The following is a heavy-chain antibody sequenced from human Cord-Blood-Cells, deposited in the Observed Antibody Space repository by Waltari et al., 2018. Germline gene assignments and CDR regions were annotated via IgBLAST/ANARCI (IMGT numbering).Heavy chain of an antibody. Sequence: QVQLVQSGAEVKKPGASVKVSCKASGYTFTSYAMHWVRQAPGQRLEWMGWINAGNGNTKYSQKFQGRVTITRDTSASTAYMELSSLRSEDTAVYYCARDVVAVVPAAMPWFDPWGQGTLVTVSS. CDR2: INAGNGNT. D-gene: IGHD2-2*01. V-gene: IGHV1-3*01. J-gene: IGHJ5*02. CDR1: GYTFTSYA. CDR3: ARDVVAVVPAAMPWFDP.